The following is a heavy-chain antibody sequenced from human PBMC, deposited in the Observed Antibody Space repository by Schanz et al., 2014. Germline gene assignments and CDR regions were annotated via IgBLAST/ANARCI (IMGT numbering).Heavy chain of an antibody. J-gene: IGHJ4*02. CDR3: AKSQGSSFDS. CDR1: GFTFSTFA. CDR2: ISNNGDST. V-gene: IGHV3-64D*06. Sequence: EVQLVESGGDLVQPGGSLRLSCSASGFTFSTFAMHWVRQAPGKGLEYISAISNNGDSTYYADSVKGRFTISRDNSKTTLFHQMSRLRAEDTAVYYCAKSQGSSFDSWGQGTLVTVSS. D-gene: IGHD6-13*01.